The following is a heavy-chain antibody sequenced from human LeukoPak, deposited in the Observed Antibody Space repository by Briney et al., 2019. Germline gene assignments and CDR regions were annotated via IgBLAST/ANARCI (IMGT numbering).Heavy chain of an antibody. D-gene: IGHD6-13*01. CDR1: GGSISSGGYY. Sequence: SETLSLTCTVSGGSISSGGYYWSWIRQHPGKGLEWIGYIYYSGSTYYNPSLKSRVTISVDTSKNQCSLKLSSVTAADTAVYYCATYPPGVAAAGTDYWGQGTLVTVSS. V-gene: IGHV4-31*03. J-gene: IGHJ4*02. CDR3: ATYPPGVAAAGTDY. CDR2: IYYSGST.